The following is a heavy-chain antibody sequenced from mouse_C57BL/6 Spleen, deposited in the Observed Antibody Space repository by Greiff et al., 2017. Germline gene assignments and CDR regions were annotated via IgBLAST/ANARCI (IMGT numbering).Heavy chain of an antibody. Sequence: VQLKESGPGLVKPSQSLSLPCSVTGYSITSGYYWNWIRQFPGNKLEWMGYISYDGSNNYNPSLKNRISITRDTSKNQFFLKLNSVTTEDTATYYCARRGGNSIDYWGQGTTLTVSS. CDR2: ISYDGSN. V-gene: IGHV3-6*01. CDR1: GYSITSGYY. CDR3: ARRGGNSIDY. J-gene: IGHJ2*01. D-gene: IGHD2-1*01.